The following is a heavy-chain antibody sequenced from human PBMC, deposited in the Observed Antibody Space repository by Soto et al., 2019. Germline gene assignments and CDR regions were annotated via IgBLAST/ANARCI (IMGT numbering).Heavy chain of an antibody. CDR1: GFTYSNYY. V-gene: IGHV3-11*01. J-gene: IGHJ5*02. CDR3: ARGCSGRTRVGWLGT. D-gene: IGHD6-25*01. Sequence: AQLEQSGGGLVKPGGSLTLSCTTSGFTYSNYYMIWVRQAPGKGLEWLSYISDSDSVVYYADSVRARFTIFRDNAANSVFLQMDGLTDGDTTFYYCARGCSGRTRVGWLGTWGQGSLVTFS. CDR2: ISDSDSVV.